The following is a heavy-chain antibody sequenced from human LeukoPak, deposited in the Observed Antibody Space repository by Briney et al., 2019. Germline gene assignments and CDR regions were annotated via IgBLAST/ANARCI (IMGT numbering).Heavy chain of an antibody. D-gene: IGHD3-10*01. CDR1: GGTFSSYA. CDR2: IIPILGIA. V-gene: IGHV1-69*04. J-gene: IGHJ3*02. CDR3: ATEFNEDYLGSDAFDI. Sequence: SVKVSCKASGGTFSSYAISWVRQAPGQGLEWMGRIIPILGIANYAQKFQGRVTMTEDTSTDTAYMELSSLRSEDTAVYYCATEFNEDYLGSDAFDIWGQGTMVTVSS.